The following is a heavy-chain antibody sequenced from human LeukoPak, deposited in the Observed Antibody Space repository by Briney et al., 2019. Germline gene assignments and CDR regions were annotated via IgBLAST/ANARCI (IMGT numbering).Heavy chain of an antibody. CDR3: VRDLGRESIFDY. D-gene: IGHD7-27*01. CDR1: GFTVSSNY. J-gene: IGHJ4*02. CDR2: IYSGGSA. Sequence: QAGGSLRLSCAASGFTVSSNYMSWVRQAPGKGLEWVSVIYSGGSAYYADSVKGRFTISRDNSKNTLYLQMNSLRAEDTAVYYCVRDLGRESIFDYWGQGTLVTVSS. V-gene: IGHV3-66*01.